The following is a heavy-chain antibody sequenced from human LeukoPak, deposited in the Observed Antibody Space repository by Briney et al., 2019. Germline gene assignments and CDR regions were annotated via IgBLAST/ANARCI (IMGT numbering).Heavy chain of an antibody. CDR3: ARDPQYYYGSGLSWFDP. CDR2: ISAYNGNT. Sequence: ASVKVSCKASGYTFTSYGISWVRQAPGQGLEWMGWISAYNGNTNYAQKLQGRVTMTTDTSTSTAYMELRSLRSDDTAVYYCARDPQYYYGSGLSWFDPWGQGTLVTVSS. D-gene: IGHD3-10*01. CDR1: GYTFTSYG. V-gene: IGHV1-18*01. J-gene: IGHJ5*02.